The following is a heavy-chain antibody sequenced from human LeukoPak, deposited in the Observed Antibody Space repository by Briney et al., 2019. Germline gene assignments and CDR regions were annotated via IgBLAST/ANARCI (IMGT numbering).Heavy chain of an antibody. D-gene: IGHD6-19*01. CDR2: ISGSGDRT. CDR3: AKDRIPVAGRQDIWDF. Sequence: GGSLRLSCVGAGFTFSDYAMTWVRQAPGKGLRWVSGISGSGDRTYYADSVKGRFTISRDNSKNTLYLKMDSLTDADSAVYYCAKDRIPVAGRQDIWDFWGQGALVTVSS. J-gene: IGHJ4*02. CDR1: GFTFSDYA. V-gene: IGHV3-23*01.